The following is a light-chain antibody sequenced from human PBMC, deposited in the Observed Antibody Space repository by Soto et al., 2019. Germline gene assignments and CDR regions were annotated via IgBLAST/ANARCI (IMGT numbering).Light chain of an antibody. Sequence: QPVLTQSPSASASLGASVNLTCTLTGGHSNYAIAWHQQQPEKGPRFLMKLNSDGSHSKGDGIPDRFSGSSSGAERYLTISRLQSEDEADYYCQTWGTGVVVFGGGTKLTVL. V-gene: IGLV4-69*01. CDR3: QTWGTGVVV. J-gene: IGLJ2*01. CDR1: GGHSNYA. CDR2: LNSDGSH.